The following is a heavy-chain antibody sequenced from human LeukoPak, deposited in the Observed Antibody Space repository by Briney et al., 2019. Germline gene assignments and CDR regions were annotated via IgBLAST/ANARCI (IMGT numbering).Heavy chain of an antibody. D-gene: IGHD1-26*01. CDR2: IYSSGNT. V-gene: IGHV3-66*01. J-gene: IGHJ4*02. CDR3: ASGRLSGKGFDY. CDR1: GFTFSRHW. Sequence: GGSLRLSCAASGFTFSRHWMTWVRQAPGKGLEWVSVIYSSGNTDYADSVKGRFVISRDTSKNTLYLQMNSLRAEDTAVYYCASGRLSGKGFDYWGQGTLVTVSS.